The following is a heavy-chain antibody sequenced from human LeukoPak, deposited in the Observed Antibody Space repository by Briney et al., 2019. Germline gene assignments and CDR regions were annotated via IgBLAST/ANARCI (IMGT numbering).Heavy chain of an antibody. CDR1: GGSFSAYF. CDR2: INHSGST. D-gene: IGHD1-26*01. CDR3: ARQPRIRRSGRWFDP. Sequence: PSETLSLTCAVYGGSFSAYFWSWIRQPPGKGLEWIGEINHSGSTNCNPSLKSRVTISVDTSKNQFSLNLSSVTAADTAVYYCARQPRIRRSGRWFDPWGQGTLVTVSS. V-gene: IGHV4-34*01. J-gene: IGHJ5*02.